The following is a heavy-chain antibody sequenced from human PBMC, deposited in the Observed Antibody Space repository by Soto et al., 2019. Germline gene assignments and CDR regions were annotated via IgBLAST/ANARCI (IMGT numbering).Heavy chain of an antibody. Sequence: PGESLKISCKGSGYSFAGYWITWVRQRAGKGLEWMGRIDPSDSQTYYSPSFRGHVTISVTKSITTVFLQWSSLRASDTAMYYCARQIYYSDTGPNFQYYFDSWGQGTPVTVSS. CDR1: GYSFAGYW. CDR2: IDPSDSQT. CDR3: ARQIYYSDTGPNFQYYFDS. D-gene: IGHD3-22*01. V-gene: IGHV5-10-1*01. J-gene: IGHJ4*02.